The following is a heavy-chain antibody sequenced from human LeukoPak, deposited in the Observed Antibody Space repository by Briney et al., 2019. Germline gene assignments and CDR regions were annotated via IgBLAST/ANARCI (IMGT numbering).Heavy chain of an antibody. Sequence: GRSLRLSCAASGFTFSSYAMHWVRQAPGKGLEWVAVISYDGSNKYYADSVKGRFTISRDNSKNTLYLQMNSLRAEDTAVYYCARVGGVAATSPVYFDYWGQGTLVTVSS. J-gene: IGHJ4*02. CDR2: ISYDGSNK. CDR3: ARVGGVAATSPVYFDY. CDR1: GFTFSSYA. V-gene: IGHV3-30-3*01. D-gene: IGHD2-15*01.